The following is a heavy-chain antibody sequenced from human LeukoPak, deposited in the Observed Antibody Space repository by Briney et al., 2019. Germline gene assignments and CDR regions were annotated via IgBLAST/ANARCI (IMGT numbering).Heavy chain of an antibody. V-gene: IGHV1-2*02. CDR2: INPDSGGT. D-gene: IGHD3-22*01. J-gene: IGHJ4*02. CDR3: ARAYYHDSSDYYFPLDY. Sequence: ASVKVSCKASGYTFIDYYMHWVRQAPGQGLEWMGWINPDSGGTNYAQKLQGRVTMTTDTSTSTAYMELRSLRSDDTAVYYCARAYYHDSSDYYFPLDYWGQGTLVTVSS. CDR1: GYTFIDYY.